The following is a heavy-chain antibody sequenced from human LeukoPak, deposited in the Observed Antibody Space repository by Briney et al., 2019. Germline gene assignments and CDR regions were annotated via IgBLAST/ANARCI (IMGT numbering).Heavy chain of an antibody. CDR2: IKQDGSDK. D-gene: IGHD6-13*01. J-gene: IGHJ3*02. CDR3: ARDDSSSWLDAFDI. V-gene: IGHV3-7*01. Sequence: GGSLRLSYAASGFTFSNYWMTWVRQAPGKGLEWVANIKQDGSDKYYVDSVKGRFTISRDNTKNSLYLQMNSLRAEDTAVYYCARDDSSSWLDAFDIWGQGTMVTVSS. CDR1: GFTFSNYW.